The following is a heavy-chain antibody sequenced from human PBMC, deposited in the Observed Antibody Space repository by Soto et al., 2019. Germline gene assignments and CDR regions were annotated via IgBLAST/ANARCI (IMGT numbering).Heavy chain of an antibody. Sequence: PSETLSLTCAAYGGSFRGYYWSWIRQPPGKGLEWLGEINHSGITNYNPTLKSRVTISVVKYKSQGCLRLSSVTAVDTGVYYCASQGFLYFDWSPTPPYNLDVWGKGTTVTV. D-gene: IGHD3-9*01. CDR1: GGSFRGYY. CDR2: INHSGIT. CDR3: ASQGFLYFDWSPTPPYNLDV. J-gene: IGHJ6*03. V-gene: IGHV4-34*01.